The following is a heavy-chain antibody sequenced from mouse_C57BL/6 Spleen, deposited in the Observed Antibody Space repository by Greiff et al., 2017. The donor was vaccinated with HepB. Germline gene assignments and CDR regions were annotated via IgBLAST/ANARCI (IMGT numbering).Heavy chain of an antibody. CDR2: IWSGGST. CDR1: GFSLTSYG. Sequence: VKLMESGPGLVQPSQSLSITCTVSGFSLTSYGVHWVRQPPGKGLEWLGVIWSGGSTDYNAAFISRLSISKDNSKSQVFFKMNSLQADDTAIYYCAKKGDYYGSSYRYFDVWGTGTTVTVSS. V-gene: IGHV2-4*01. CDR3: AKKGDYYGSSYRYFDV. D-gene: IGHD1-1*01. J-gene: IGHJ1*03.